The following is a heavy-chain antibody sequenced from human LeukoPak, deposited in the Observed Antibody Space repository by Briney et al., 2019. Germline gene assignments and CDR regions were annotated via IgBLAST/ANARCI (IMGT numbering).Heavy chain of an antibody. CDR1: GWSFSDYY. CDR3: ARGNRAGYNFDY. D-gene: IGHD5-24*01. V-gene: IGHV4-34*01. Sequence: SSETLSLTCAVYGWSFSDYYWSWIRQAPGKGLEWIGEIIQSGVTNYNPSLKSRATISIDTSKNQFSLKLSSMTAADTAVYSCARGNRAGYNFDYWGQGALVTVSS. CDR2: IIQSGVT. J-gene: IGHJ4*02.